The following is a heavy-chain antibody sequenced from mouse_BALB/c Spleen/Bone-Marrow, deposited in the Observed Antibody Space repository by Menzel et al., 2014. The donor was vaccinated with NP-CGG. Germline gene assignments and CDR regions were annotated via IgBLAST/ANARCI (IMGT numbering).Heavy chain of an antibody. J-gene: IGHJ4*01. CDR2: INPGSGGI. CDR1: GYAFTNHW. Sequence: LQESGAELVRPGTSVTVSCKASGYAFTNHWIEWIKQRPGQGLEWIGVINPGSGGINYNEKFKGKATLTADKSSSTAYMQLSSLTSDDSAVYFCARELVRGMDYWGQGTSVTVSS. CDR3: ARELVRGMDY. D-gene: IGHD1-1*01. V-gene: IGHV1-54*01.